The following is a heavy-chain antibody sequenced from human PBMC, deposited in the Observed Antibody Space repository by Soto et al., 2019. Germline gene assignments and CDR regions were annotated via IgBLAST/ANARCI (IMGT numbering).Heavy chain of an antibody. J-gene: IGHJ3*02. CDR2: ITNSGGST. Sequence: GGSLRLSCAASGFTFSSYTMSWVRQAPGKGLEWVSAITNSGGSTYYADSVKGRFTISRDNSKNTLYLQMNSLRAEDTAVYYCAKIPHSSSWYLDAFDIWGQGTMVTVSS. V-gene: IGHV3-23*01. CDR3: AKIPHSSSWYLDAFDI. D-gene: IGHD6-13*01. CDR1: GFTFSSYT.